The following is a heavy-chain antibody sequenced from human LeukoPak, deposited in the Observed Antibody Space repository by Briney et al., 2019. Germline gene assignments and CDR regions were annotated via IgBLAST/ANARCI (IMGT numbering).Heavy chain of an antibody. J-gene: IGHJ4*02. CDR3: AKVGESSSWYLFDY. CDR2: IWYDGSNK. Sequence: QPGRSLRLSCAASGFTFSSYGMHWVRQAPGKGLEWVAVIWYDGSNKYYADSVKGRFTISRDNSKNTLYLQMNSLRAEDTAVYYCAKVGESSSWYLFDYWGQGTLVTVSS. V-gene: IGHV3-33*06. D-gene: IGHD6-13*01. CDR1: GFTFSSYG.